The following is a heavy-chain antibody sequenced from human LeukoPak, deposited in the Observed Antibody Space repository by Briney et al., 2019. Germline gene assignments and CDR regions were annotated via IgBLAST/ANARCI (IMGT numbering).Heavy chain of an antibody. V-gene: IGHV3-20*04. J-gene: IGHJ4*02. CDR3: ARDLTTSDN. Sequence: GGSLRLSCEASGFTFDDYGMSWLRQAPGKGLEWVSGINWSGGRTGYADSLKGRFTISRDNAKNTLYLQMNSLRDEDTALYYCARDLTTSDNWGQGTLVTVSS. CDR2: INWSGGRT. CDR1: GFTFDDYG. D-gene: IGHD1/OR15-1a*01.